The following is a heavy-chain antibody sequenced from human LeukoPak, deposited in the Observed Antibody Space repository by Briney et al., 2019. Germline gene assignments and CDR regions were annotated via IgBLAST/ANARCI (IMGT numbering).Heavy chain of an antibody. CDR1: GFTFSNYA. V-gene: IGHV3-30-3*01. CDR2: ISYDGSSK. D-gene: IGHD5-12*01. Sequence: GGSLRLSCAASGFTFSNYAMHWVRQAPGKGLEWVAVISYDGSSKYYADSVKGRFTISRDNSKNTLYLQMNSLRAEDTAVYSCARGTSVATIGNYFDYWGQGTLVTVSS. J-gene: IGHJ4*02. CDR3: ARGTSVATIGNYFDY.